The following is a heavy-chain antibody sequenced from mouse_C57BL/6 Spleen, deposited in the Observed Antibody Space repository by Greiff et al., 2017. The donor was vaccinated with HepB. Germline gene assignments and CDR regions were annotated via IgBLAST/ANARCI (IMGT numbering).Heavy chain of an antibody. CDR3: ARRETGWDWYFDV. J-gene: IGHJ1*03. CDR2: INPSNGGT. Sequence: VQLQQPGTELVKPGASVKLSCKASGYTFTSYWMNWVKQRPGQGLEWIGNINPSNGGTNYNEKFKSKATLTVDKSTSTACMQLISLTAEDSAVYYCARRETGWDWYFDVWGTGTTVTVSS. D-gene: IGHD3-3*01. CDR1: GYTFTSYW. V-gene: IGHV1-53*01.